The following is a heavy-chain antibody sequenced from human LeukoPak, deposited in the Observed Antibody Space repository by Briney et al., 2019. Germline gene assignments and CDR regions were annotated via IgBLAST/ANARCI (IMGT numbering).Heavy chain of an antibody. CDR3: ARFWGYRIHWYFDL. D-gene: IGHD7-27*01. V-gene: IGHV4-34*01. J-gene: IGHJ2*01. Sequence: SETLSLTCVVYGGSFSDYYWSWIRQPPGKGLEWIGEINHSGSTNCNPSLKSRVTISVDRSKSQFSLNLSSVTAADTAVYYCARFWGYRIHWYFDLWGRGTLVTVSS. CDR1: GGSFSDYY. CDR2: INHSGST.